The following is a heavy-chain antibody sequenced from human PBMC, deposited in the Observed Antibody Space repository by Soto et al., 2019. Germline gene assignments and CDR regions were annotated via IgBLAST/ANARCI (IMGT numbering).Heavy chain of an antibody. Sequence: GGSLRLSCAASGFTFSSYAMHWVRQAPGKGLEWVAVISYDGSNKYYADSVKGRFTISRDNSKNTLYLQMNSLRAEDTAVYYCAKAPGVDYSDSSQPGYWGQGTLVTVSS. CDR2: ISYDGSNK. CDR1: GFTFSSYA. D-gene: IGHD3-22*01. J-gene: IGHJ4*02. CDR3: AKAPGVDYSDSSQPGY. V-gene: IGHV3-30*04.